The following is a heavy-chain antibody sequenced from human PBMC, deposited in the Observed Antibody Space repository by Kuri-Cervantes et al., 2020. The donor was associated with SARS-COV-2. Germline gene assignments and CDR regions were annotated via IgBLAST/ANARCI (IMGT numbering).Heavy chain of an antibody. CDR2: IIPIFGTA. CDR3: ARDVGFGYSYGHSYGMDV. V-gene: IGHV1-69*13. Sequence: SVKVSCKASGGTFSSYAISWVRQAPGQGLEWMGGIIPIFGTANYAQKFQGRVTITADESTSTAYMELSSLRSEDTAVYYCARDVGFGYSYGHSYGMDVWGQGTTVTVS. D-gene: IGHD5-18*01. J-gene: IGHJ6*02. CDR1: GGTFSSYA.